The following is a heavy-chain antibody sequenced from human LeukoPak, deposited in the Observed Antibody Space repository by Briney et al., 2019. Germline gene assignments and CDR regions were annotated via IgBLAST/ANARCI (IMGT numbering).Heavy chain of an antibody. CDR1: GFTFSNDP. J-gene: IGHJ4*02. CDR2: IKSKTDGGTT. CDR3: TSGGDCRTTSCYSD. D-gene: IGHD2-2*02. V-gene: IGHV3-15*01. Sequence: PGGSLRLSCAASGFTFSNDPMSLVRQAPGKGLEWVGRIKSKTDGGTTDYAAPVKGRFTISRDDSKNTLYLHMNSLKTEDTAVYYCTSGGDCRTTSCYSDWGQGTLVTVSS.